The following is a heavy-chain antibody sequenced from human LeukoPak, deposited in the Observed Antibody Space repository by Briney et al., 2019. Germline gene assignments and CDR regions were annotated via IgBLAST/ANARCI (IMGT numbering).Heavy chain of an antibody. CDR1: GFTFSSYW. J-gene: IGHJ4*02. CDR2: IKQDGSEK. D-gene: IGHD2-2*03. CDR3: GGVGYCSSTSCHGFED. V-gene: IGHV3-7*01. Sequence: SGGSLRLSCAASGFTFSSYWMSWVRQAPGKGLEWVANIKQDGSEKYYVDSVKGRFTISRDNAKNSLYLQMNSLRAEDTAVYYLGGVGYCSSTSCHGFEDWGQGTLVTVSS.